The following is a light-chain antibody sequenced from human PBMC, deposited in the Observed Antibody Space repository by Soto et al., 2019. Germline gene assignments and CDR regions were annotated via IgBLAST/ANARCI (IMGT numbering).Light chain of an antibody. J-gene: IGLJ3*02. Sequence: QSVVTQSPSASASPGASVKLTCTLSSGHSDCAIAWHQQQPEKGPRYLMKVTSDGSHTKGDGIPDRFSGSSSGADRYLTISSLRSDDEADYYCQAWGTGGVFGGGTKLTVL. CDR2: VTSDGSH. V-gene: IGLV4-69*01. CDR3: QAWGTGGV. CDR1: SGHSDCA.